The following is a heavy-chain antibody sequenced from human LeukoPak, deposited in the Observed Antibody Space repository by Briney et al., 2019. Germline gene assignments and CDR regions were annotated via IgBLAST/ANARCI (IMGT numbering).Heavy chain of an antibody. Sequence: GGSLRLSCAASGFSFSDYYMSWIRQAPGKGLEWVSYISSSGGSIYYADSVKGRFTISRDNAKNSLYLQMNSLRAEDTAVYYCAKAAYGDYVNWFDPWGQGILVIVSS. CDR1: GFSFSDYY. J-gene: IGHJ5*02. CDR2: ISSSGGSI. CDR3: AKAAYGDYVNWFDP. V-gene: IGHV3-11*01. D-gene: IGHD4-17*01.